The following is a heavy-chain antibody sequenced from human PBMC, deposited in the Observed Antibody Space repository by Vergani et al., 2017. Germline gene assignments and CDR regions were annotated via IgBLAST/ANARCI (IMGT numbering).Heavy chain of an antibody. CDR2: IYYSGST. V-gene: IGHV4-61*01. Sequence: QVQLQESGPGLVKPSQTLSLTCTVSGGSISSGSYYWSWIRQPPGKGLEWIGYIYYSGSTNYNPSLKSRVTISVDTSKNQFSLKLSSVTAADTAVYYCARGSGYCSGGSCYLGYYYYMDVWGKGTTVTVSS. CDR3: ARGSGYCSGGSCYLGYYYYMDV. J-gene: IGHJ6*03. CDR1: GGSISSGSYY. D-gene: IGHD2-15*01.